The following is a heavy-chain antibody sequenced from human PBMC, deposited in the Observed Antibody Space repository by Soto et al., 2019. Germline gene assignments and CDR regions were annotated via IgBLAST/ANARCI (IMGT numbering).Heavy chain of an antibody. CDR2: ISSSGSTI. CDR3: ARDPVEYCSSTSCRPYYYGMDV. J-gene: IGHJ6*02. CDR1: GFTFSSYE. V-gene: IGHV3-48*03. D-gene: IGHD2-2*01. Sequence: EVQLVESGGGLVQPGGSLRLSCAASGFTFSSYEMNWVRQAPGQGLEWASYISSSGSTIYYADSVKGRFTISRDNAKNSLYLQMNSLRAEDTAVYYCARDPVEYCSSTSCRPYYYGMDVWGQGTTVTVSS.